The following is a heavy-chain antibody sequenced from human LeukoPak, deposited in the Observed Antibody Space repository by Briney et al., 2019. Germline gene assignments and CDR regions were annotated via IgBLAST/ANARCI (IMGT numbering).Heavy chain of an antibody. CDR3: ARGYIAVAGIDY. V-gene: IGHV4-34*01. D-gene: IGHD6-19*01. Sequence: PSETLSLTCAVYGGSFSGYYWSWIRQPPGKGLEWIGEINHSGSTNYNPSLKSRVTISVATSKNQFSLKLTSVTAADTAVYYCARGYIAVAGIDYWGQGTLVTVSS. J-gene: IGHJ4*02. CDR1: GGSFSGYY. CDR2: INHSGST.